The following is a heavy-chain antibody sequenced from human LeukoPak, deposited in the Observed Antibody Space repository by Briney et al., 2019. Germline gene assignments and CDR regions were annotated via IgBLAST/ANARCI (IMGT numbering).Heavy chain of an antibody. V-gene: IGHV3-21*01. Sequence: GGSLRLSCAASGFTFSSYTMNWVRQAPGKGLEWVSSISSNSVYIRDADSAKGRFTISRDNAKNSLYLQMNSLRAEDTAVYYCARTQLGIYWYFDLWGRGTLVTVSS. CDR3: ARTQLGIYWYFDL. CDR1: GFTFSSYT. CDR2: ISSNSVYI. D-gene: IGHD7-27*01. J-gene: IGHJ2*01.